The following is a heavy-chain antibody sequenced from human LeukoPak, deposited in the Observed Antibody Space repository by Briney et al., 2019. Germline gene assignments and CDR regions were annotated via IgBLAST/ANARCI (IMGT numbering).Heavy chain of an antibody. Sequence: PGGSLRLSCAASGFIFSSYSMNWVRQAPGKGLEWVSYISSSSRTIYYADSVKGRFTISRDNAKNSLYLQMNSLRAEDTVVFYCARDRGGTDDFWSGYYAGYFDYWGQGTLVTVSS. V-gene: IGHV3-48*01. CDR1: GFIFSSYS. CDR3: ARDRGGTDDFWSGYYAGYFDY. D-gene: IGHD3-3*01. J-gene: IGHJ4*02. CDR2: ISSSSRTI.